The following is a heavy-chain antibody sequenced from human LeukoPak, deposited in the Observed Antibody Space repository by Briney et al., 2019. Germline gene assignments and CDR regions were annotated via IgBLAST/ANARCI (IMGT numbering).Heavy chain of an antibody. Sequence: SETLSLTCSVSGGSISSYYWSWIRQPPGKGLEWIGYIYYSGSTNYNPSLKSRVTISVDTSKNQFSLKLSSVTAADTAVYYRASSSGWYSGWYFDLWGRGTLVTVSS. CDR3: ASSSGWYSGWYFDL. V-gene: IGHV4-59*01. J-gene: IGHJ2*01. D-gene: IGHD6-19*01. CDR2: IYYSGST. CDR1: GGSISSYY.